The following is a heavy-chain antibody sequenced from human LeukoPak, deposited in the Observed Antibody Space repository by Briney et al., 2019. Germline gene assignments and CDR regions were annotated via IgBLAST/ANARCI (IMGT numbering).Heavy chain of an antibody. V-gene: IGHV3-9*03. D-gene: IGHD2-15*01. CDR2: ISWNSGSI. J-gene: IGHJ3*02. CDR3: AKDSGGWSYAFDI. Sequence: GGSLRLSCAASGFTFTSYSINWVRQAPGKGLEWVSGISWNSGSIGYADSVKGRFTISRDNAKNSLYLQMNSLRAEDMALYYCAKDSGGWSYAFDIWGQGTMVTVSS. CDR1: GFTFTSYS.